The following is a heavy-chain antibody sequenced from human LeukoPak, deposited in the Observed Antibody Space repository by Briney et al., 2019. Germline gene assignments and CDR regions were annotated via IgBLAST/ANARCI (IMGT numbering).Heavy chain of an antibody. CDR1: GFTVRSNY. CDR2: IYSGGST. CDR3: ARDLELYGSGSAYYMDV. Sequence: GGSLRLSCAASGFTVRSNYMSWVRQAPGKGLEWVSVIYSGGSTYYADSVKGRFTISRDNSKNTLYLQMNSLRAEDTAVYYCARDLELYGSGSAYYMDVWGKGTTVTVSS. V-gene: IGHV3-53*01. J-gene: IGHJ6*03. D-gene: IGHD3-10*01.